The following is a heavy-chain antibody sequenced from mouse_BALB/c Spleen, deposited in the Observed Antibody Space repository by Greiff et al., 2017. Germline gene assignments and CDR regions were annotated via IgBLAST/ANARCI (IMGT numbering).Heavy chain of an antibody. CDR1: GYSITSGYY. V-gene: IGHV3-6*02. J-gene: IGHJ4*01. D-gene: IGHD1-1*01. Sequence: EVQLVESGPGLVKPSQSLSLTCSVTGYSITSGYYWNWIRQFPGNKLEWMGYISYDGSNNYNPSLKNRISITRDTSKNQFFLKLNSVTTEDTATYYCARDDGSNYYYAMDYWGQGTSVTVSS. CDR2: ISYDGSN. CDR3: ARDDGSNYYYAMDY.